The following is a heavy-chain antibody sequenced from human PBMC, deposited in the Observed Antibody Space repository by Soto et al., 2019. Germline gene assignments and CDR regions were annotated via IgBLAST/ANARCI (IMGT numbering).Heavy chain of an antibody. CDR1: GGTFSSYT. V-gene: IGHV1-69*02. CDR2: IIPILGIA. CDR3: ARVTCSSTSCYHDY. Sequence: QVQLVQSGAEVKKPGSSVKVSCKASGGTFSSYTISWVRQAPGQGLEWMGRIIPILGIANYAQKFQGRVTITADKSTSTAYMELSSVRSEDTAVYYCARVTCSSTSCYHDYWGQGTLVTVSS. D-gene: IGHD2-2*01. J-gene: IGHJ4*02.